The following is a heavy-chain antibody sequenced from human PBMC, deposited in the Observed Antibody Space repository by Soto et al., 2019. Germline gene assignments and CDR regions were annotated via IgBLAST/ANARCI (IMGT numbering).Heavy chain of an antibody. Sequence: QVQLEQSGAEVKKPGSSVKVSCQTSGGTFNTYPNSWMRQAPGQGLEGLGGILPVFRIVKYAQQFKDRLNLTADESTTTVYMGLSRLTSEDTAVYFCATPHLRRGRYEFRSAPTASLYHYGLGVWGQGTTVIVSS. CDR2: ILPVFRIV. D-gene: IGHD3-3*01. V-gene: IGHV1-69*01. CDR3: ATPHLRRGRYEFRSAPTASLYHYGLGV. J-gene: IGHJ6*02. CDR1: GGTFNTYP.